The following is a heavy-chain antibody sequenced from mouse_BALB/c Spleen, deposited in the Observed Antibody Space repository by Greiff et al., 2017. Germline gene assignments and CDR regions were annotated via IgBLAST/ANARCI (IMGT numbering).Heavy chain of an antibody. CDR2: ISSGGGST. V-gene: IGHV5-12-1*01. CDR3: ARHGLYRFYFDY. J-gene: IGHJ2*01. Sequence: EVQRVESGGGLVKPGGSLKLSCAASGFAFSSYDMSWVRQTPEKRLEWVAYISSGGGSTYYPDTVKGRFTISRDNAKNTLYLQMSSLKSEDTAMYYCARHGLYRFYFDYWGQGTTLTVSS. CDR1: GFAFSSYD. D-gene: IGHD2-14*01.